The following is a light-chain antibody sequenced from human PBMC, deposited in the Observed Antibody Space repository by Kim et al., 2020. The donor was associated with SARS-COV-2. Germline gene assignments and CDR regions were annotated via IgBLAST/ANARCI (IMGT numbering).Light chain of an antibody. CDR3: QKYNSAPLIT. CDR1: QGISNY. J-gene: IGKJ5*01. Sequence: SVGNRVTITCRASQGISNYLAWYQQKPEKVPKLLIYAASTLQSGVPSRFSGSGSGTDFTLTISSLQPEDVATYYCQKYNSAPLITFGQGTRLEIK. V-gene: IGKV1-27*01. CDR2: AAS.